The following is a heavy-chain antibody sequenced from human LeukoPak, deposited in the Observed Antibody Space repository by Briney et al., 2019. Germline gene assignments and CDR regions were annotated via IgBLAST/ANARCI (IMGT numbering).Heavy chain of an antibody. D-gene: IGHD3-10*01. V-gene: IGHV5-51*01. Sequence: GESLKISCKGSGYSFTSYCIGWVRQMPGKGLEWMGIIYPGDSDTRYSPSFQGQVTISADKSISTAYLQWSSLKASDTAMYYCARRGYYGSGSYYNELWFDPWGQGTLVTVSS. CDR2: IYPGDSDT. CDR1: GYSFTSYC. CDR3: ARRGYYGSGSYYNELWFDP. J-gene: IGHJ5*02.